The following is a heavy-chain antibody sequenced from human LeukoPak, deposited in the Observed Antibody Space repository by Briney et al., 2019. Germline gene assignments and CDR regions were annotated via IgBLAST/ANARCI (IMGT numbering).Heavy chain of an antibody. CDR3: IVFGDSNH. D-gene: IGHD4-17*01. CDR1: GLTGSHNY. J-gene: IGHJ5*02. Sequence: GGSLRLSCAASGLTGSHNYASWVRQAPGKGLEWVSAIHTSGDTCYADCVKGRFTISRDTSKNTLYLQINSLRVEDTAVYYCIVFGDSNHWGQGTLVTVSS. V-gene: IGHV3-53*01. CDR2: IHTSGDT.